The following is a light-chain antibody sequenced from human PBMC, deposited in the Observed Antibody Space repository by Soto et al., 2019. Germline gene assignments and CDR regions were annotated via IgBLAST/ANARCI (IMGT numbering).Light chain of an antibody. Sequence: QSVLTQPPSASGTPGQRVTISCSGSSSNIGSNTVNWYQQLPGTAPKLLICSNNQRPSGVPDRFSGSKSGTSASLAISGLQSEDGTDYYCAAWDDSLNGLYVFGTGTKLTVL. V-gene: IGLV1-44*01. CDR3: AAWDDSLNGLYV. CDR2: SNN. J-gene: IGLJ1*01. CDR1: SSNIGSNT.